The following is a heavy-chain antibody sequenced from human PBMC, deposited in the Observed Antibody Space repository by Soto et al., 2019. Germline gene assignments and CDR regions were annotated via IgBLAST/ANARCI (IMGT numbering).Heavy chain of an antibody. CDR2: IWYDGSNK. CDR3: ARGSTVSKYYFDY. V-gene: IGHV3-33*01. J-gene: IGHJ4*02. D-gene: IGHD4-17*01. Sequence: GGSLRLSCAASGFTFSSYGMHWVRQAPGKGLEWVAVIWYDGSNKYYADSVKGRFTISRDNSKNTLYLQMNSLRAEDTAVYYCARGSTVSKYYFDYWGQGTRVTVSS. CDR1: GFTFSSYG.